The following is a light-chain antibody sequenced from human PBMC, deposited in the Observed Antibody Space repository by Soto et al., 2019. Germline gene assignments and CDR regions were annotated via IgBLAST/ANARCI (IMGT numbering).Light chain of an antibody. J-gene: IGKJ1*01. V-gene: IGKV1-5*03. CDR2: KAS. CDR3: QHYDMYSWA. CDR1: QSISIW. Sequence: DIQMTQSPSTLSASVGDRVTITCRASQSISIWLAWYQQKPGKAPQLLIYKASNLENGVPSRFSGSGSGTEFTLTISSLQPDDFANYYCQHYDMYSWAFGQGTKVEIK.